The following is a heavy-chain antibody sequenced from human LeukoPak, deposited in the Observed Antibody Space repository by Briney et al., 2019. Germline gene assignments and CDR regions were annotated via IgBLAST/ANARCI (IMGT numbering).Heavy chain of an antibody. Sequence: PGGSLRLSCAASEFTFKDYWMHWVRQVPGTGLVWVSNINSDGSRANYADFVKGRFTISRDNAKNTLYLQMNGLRVEDTGVYYCARDTPEVGIDYWGQGSLVTVSS. CDR1: EFTFKDYW. CDR2: INSDGSRA. CDR3: ARDTPEVGIDY. V-gene: IGHV3-74*01. D-gene: IGHD7-27*01. J-gene: IGHJ4*02.